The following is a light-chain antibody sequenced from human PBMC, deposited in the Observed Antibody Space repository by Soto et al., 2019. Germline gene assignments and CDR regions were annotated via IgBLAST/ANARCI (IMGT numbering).Light chain of an antibody. CDR3: QESYSMPET. CDR2: DAT. V-gene: IGKV1-39*01. J-gene: IGKJ2*01. Sequence: DSQMTQSPSTLSSAVGDRVAITCRASQSISTWMAWYQQMPGKAPRLLVHDATSLHSGVPSRFSGSGSGTDFTLTISSLQPEDFATYYCQESYSMPETFGQGTKLEIK. CDR1: QSISTW.